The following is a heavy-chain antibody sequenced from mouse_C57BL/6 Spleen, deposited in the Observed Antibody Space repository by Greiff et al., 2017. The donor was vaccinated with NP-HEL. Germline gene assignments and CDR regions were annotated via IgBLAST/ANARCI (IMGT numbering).Heavy chain of an antibody. CDR3: ARYFDV. CDR2: ISSGSSTI. V-gene: IGHV5-17*01. Sequence: ELMLVASVGGLVNPGGSLTLSCAASGFTFSDYGMHWVRQAPEKGLEWVAYISSGSSTIYYADTVKGRFTISRDNAKNTLFLQMTSLRSEDTAMYYCARYFDVWGTGTTVTVSS. J-gene: IGHJ1*03. CDR1: GFTFSDYG.